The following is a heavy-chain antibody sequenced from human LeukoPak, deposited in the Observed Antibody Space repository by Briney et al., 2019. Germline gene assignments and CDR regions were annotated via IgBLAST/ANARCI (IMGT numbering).Heavy chain of an antibody. CDR3: ARSIDSSSWTL. V-gene: IGHV3-21*01. Sequence: GGSLRLSCAASGVTFSSYSMNWVRQAPGKGLEWVSSISSSSSYIYYADSVKGPFNNSRDNAKNSLYLQMNSLRAEDTAVYYCARSIDSSSWTLWGGGSQVTVSS. CDR2: ISSSSSYI. J-gene: IGHJ4*02. CDR1: GVTFSSYS. D-gene: IGHD6-13*01.